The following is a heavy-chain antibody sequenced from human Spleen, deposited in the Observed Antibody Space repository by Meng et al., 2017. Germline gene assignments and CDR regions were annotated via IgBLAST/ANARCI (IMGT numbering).Heavy chain of an antibody. CDR1: GFYFPNAY. J-gene: IGHJ4*02. CDR2: IKSNPDGGTI. Sequence: GGSLRLSCAASGFYFPNAYMSWARQAPGKGLEWVGRIKSNPDGGTIDYAAAVKGRFTISRDDSKNMVYLQMNSLKSEDTAVYYCFGHIDYWGQETLVTVSS. V-gene: IGHV3-15*01. CDR3: FGHIDY. D-gene: IGHD3-16*01.